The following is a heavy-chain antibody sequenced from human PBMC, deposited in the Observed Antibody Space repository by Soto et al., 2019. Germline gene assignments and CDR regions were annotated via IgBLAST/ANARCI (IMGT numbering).Heavy chain of an antibody. CDR2: IYYSGST. Sequence: QLQLQESGPGLVKPSETLSLTCTVSGGSISSSSYYWGWIRQPPGKGLEWIGSIYYSGSTYYNPSLKSRVTISVDTSKNQFSLKLSSVTAADTAVYYCARLGSSSWYGYWGQGTLVNVSS. CDR1: GGSISSSSYY. V-gene: IGHV4-39*01. J-gene: IGHJ4*02. CDR3: ARLGSSSWYGY. D-gene: IGHD6-13*01.